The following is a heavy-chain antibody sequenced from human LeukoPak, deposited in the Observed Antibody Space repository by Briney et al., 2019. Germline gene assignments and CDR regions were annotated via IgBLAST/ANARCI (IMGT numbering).Heavy chain of an antibody. CDR2: SRSKAYGGTT. D-gene: IGHD3-22*01. J-gene: IGHJ4*02. CDR3: TRAFDSSGYYLASDY. CDR1: GDTFGDYA. Sequence: GGSLRLSCTASGDTFGDYAMSWFRQAPGMGLEWVGFSRSKAYGGTTEYAASVKGRFTISRDDSKSIAYLQMNSLKTEDTAVYYCTRAFDSSGYYLASDYWGQGTLVTVSS. V-gene: IGHV3-49*03.